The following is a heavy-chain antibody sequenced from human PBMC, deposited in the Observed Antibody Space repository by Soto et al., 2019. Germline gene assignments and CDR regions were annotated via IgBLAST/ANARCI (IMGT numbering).Heavy chain of an antibody. J-gene: IGHJ3*02. CDR1: GYTFTSYA. V-gene: IGHV1-3*01. D-gene: IGHD3-10*01. CDR3: ARDRAITYYYGSGSYGNAFDI. CDR2: INAGNGNT. Sequence: ASVKVSCKASGYTFTSYAMHWVRQAPGQRLEWMGWINAGNGNTKYSQKFQGRVTITRDTSASTAYMELSSLRSEDTAVYYCARDRAITYYYGSGSYGNAFDIGGQGTMVTVS.